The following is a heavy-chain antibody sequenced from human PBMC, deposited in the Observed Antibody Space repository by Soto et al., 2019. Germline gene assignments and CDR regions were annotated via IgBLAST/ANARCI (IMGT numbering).Heavy chain of an antibody. CDR2: IYYNGTT. CDR1: GCSISSSNFY. Sequence: SATLCLTCAVSGCSISSSNFYSCWIRQHPGKGLEWIGHIYYNGTTYYNPTFKSRVSISVDTSKNQFSLKLSSVTAADTAVYYCAREPGLLIWFGELHDWGQGTLVTVSS. V-gene: IGHV4-31*11. CDR3: AREPGLLIWFGELHD. J-gene: IGHJ4*02. D-gene: IGHD3-10*01.